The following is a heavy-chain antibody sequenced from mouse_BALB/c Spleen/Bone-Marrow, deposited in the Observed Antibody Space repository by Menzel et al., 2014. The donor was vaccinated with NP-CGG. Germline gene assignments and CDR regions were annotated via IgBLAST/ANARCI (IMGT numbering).Heavy chain of an antibody. CDR2: INPDSSTI. J-gene: IGHJ3*01. V-gene: IGHV4-1*02. D-gene: IGHD2-4*01. Sequence: DVKLQESGGGLVQPGGSLKLSCAASGFDFSRYWMSWVRQAPGKGLEWIGEINPDSSTINYTPSLKDKFIISRDNAKNTPYLQMSKVRSEDTALYYCARPPVYYDYAWFAYWGQGTLVTVSA. CDR3: ARPPVYYDYAWFAY. CDR1: GFDFSRYW.